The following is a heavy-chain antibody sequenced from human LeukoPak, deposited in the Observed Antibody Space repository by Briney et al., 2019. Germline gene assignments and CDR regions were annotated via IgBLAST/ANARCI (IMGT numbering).Heavy chain of an antibody. CDR1: GGSFSGYY. Sequence: SETLSLTCAVYGGSFSGYYWSWIRQPPGKGLEWIGEISHSGSTNYNPSLKSRVTISVDTSKNQFSLKLSSVTAADTAVYYCARHANVMTTVTYFDYWGQGTLVTVSS. D-gene: IGHD4-17*01. V-gene: IGHV4-34*01. CDR2: ISHSGST. CDR3: ARHANVMTTVTYFDY. J-gene: IGHJ4*02.